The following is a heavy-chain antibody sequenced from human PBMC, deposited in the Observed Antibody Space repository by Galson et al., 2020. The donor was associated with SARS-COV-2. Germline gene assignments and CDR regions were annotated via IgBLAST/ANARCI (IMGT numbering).Heavy chain of an antibody. V-gene: IGHV4-30-2*01. CDR3: ARMTMLRRVLCDH. D-gene: IGHD2-2*01. Sequence: SETLSLTCTISGGSISSGGYCWSRIRQPPGKDLEWNGYIYHDGDTYYNPSLKSRVTISVDKSKNQFSLKLRSVTAADTAVYYCARMTMLRRVLCDHWGQGTLVTGSS. J-gene: IGHJ4*02. CDR1: GGSISSGGYC. CDR2: IYHDGDT.